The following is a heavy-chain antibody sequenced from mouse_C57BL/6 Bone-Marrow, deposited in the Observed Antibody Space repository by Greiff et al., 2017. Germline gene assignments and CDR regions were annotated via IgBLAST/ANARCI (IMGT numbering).Heavy chain of an antibody. J-gene: IGHJ2*01. Sequence: VQLQQSGAELARPGASVKLSCKASGYTFTSYGISWVKQRTGQGLEWIGEIYPRSGNTYYNEKFKGKATLTADKSSSTAYMELRSLTSEDSAVYFCASGYYGHKEYYFDYWGQGTTLTVSS. CDR2: IYPRSGNT. D-gene: IGHD1-1*01. CDR1: GYTFTSYG. CDR3: ASGYYGHKEYYFDY. V-gene: IGHV1-81*01.